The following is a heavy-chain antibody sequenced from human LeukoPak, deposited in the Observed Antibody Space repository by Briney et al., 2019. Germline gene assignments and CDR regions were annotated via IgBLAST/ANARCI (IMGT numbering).Heavy chain of an antibody. J-gene: IGHJ2*01. Sequence: GGSLRLSCAASGFTFSSYSMNWVRQAPGKGLEWVSFISSDTSTIYYADSVKGRFTISRDNAKTSLYLQMNSLRAEDTAVYYCARAASGYSSGGYFDLWGRGTLVTVSS. CDR2: ISSDTSTI. V-gene: IGHV3-48*04. CDR3: ARAASGYSSGGYFDL. D-gene: IGHD6-19*01. CDR1: GFTFSSYS.